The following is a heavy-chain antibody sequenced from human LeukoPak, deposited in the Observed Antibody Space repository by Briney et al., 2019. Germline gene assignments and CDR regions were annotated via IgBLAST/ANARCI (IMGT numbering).Heavy chain of an antibody. V-gene: IGHV3-30-3*01. J-gene: IGHJ4*02. D-gene: IGHD2-15*01. Sequence: GGSLRLSCAASGVTFSNLAMHWVRQAPGKGLEWVAVISHHGSDQFYAGSVKGRFTISRDNSKNTLFLQMNSLGAEDTAVYYCAAQPCSVGRCYLDYWGQGTLVTVSS. CDR2: ISHHGSDQ. CDR3: AAQPCSVGRCYLDY. CDR1: GVTFSNLA.